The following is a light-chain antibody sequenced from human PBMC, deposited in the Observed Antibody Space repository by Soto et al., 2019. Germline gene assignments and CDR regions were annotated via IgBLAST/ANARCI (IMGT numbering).Light chain of an antibody. V-gene: IGKV1-27*01. CDR1: QGISNY. CDR2: AAS. Sequence: DIQMTQSPSSLSASVGDTVTITCRASQGISNYLAWYQQKPGKVPKLLIYAASTLQSGVPSRFSGSGSGTVFTLTISSLQPEDVATYYSQKYNPWTFGQGTKVEIK. J-gene: IGKJ1*01. CDR3: QKYNPWT.